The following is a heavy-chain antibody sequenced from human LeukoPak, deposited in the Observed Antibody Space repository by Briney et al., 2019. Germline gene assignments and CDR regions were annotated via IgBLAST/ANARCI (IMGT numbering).Heavy chain of an antibody. CDR1: GFTFSSYG. CDR3: ARAYGDFWSGYYNYYFDY. D-gene: IGHD3-3*01. V-gene: IGHV3-30*03. J-gene: IGHJ4*02. Sequence: GGSLRLSCAASGFTFSSYGMHWVRQAPGKGLEWVAVISYDGSNKYYADSVKGRFTISRDNAKNSLYLQMNSLRAEDTAVYYCARAYGDFWSGYYNYYFDYWGQGTLVTVSS. CDR2: ISYDGSNK.